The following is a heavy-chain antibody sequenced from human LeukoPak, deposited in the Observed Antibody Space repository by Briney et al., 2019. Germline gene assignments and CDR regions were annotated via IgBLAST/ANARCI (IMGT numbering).Heavy chain of an antibody. CDR1: GGSISSGGYY. CDR3: ARASYSSSWYNY. D-gene: IGHD6-13*01. V-gene: IGHV4-31*03. CDR2: IYYSGST. J-gene: IGHJ4*02. Sequence: PSETLSLTCTVSGGSISSGGYYWSWIRQHPGKGLEWIGYIYYSGSTYYNPSLKSRVTISVDTSKNQFSLKLSSVTAADTAVYYCARASYSSSWYNYWGQGTLVTVSS.